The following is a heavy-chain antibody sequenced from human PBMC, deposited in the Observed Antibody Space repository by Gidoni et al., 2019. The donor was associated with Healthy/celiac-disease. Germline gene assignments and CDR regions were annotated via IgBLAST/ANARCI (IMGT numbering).Heavy chain of an antibody. V-gene: IGHV4-34*01. CDR1: GRSFSGYY. Sequence: QVQLQQWGAALLKPSETLSLTCAVSGRSFSGYYWSWIRQPPGKGLEWIGEINHSGSTNYNPSLKSRVTISVDTSKNQFSLKLSSVTAADTAVYYCARGAGYGDYRFDYWGQGTLVAVSS. CDR2: INHSGST. D-gene: IGHD4-17*01. CDR3: ARGAGYGDYRFDY. J-gene: IGHJ4*02.